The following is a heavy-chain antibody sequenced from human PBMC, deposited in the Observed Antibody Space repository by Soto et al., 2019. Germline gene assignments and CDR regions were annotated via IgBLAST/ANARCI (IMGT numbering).Heavy chain of an antibody. CDR3: AIEMVVRGVIIREWCEP. V-gene: IGHV6-1*01. J-gene: IGHJ5*02. CDR1: GDSVSSNSAA. Sequence: SQTLSLTCAISGDSVSSNSAAWNWIRQSPSRSLEWPGRTYYRSKWYNDYAVSVKSRITINPDTSENQYSQQLNSVAPEDTCVYYCAIEMVVRGVIIREWCEPWGKETLVTVP. CDR2: TYYRSKWYN. D-gene: IGHD3-10*01.